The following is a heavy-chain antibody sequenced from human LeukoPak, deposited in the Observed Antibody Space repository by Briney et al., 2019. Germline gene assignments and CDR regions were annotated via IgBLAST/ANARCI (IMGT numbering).Heavy chain of an antibody. Sequence: PSETLSLTCTVSGGSISGYYWSWIRQPPGKGLEWIGEINHSGSTNYNPSLKSRVTISVDTSKNQFSLKLSSVTAADTAVYYCASPLYYYGSGSYLPRYYMDVWGKGTTVTVSS. J-gene: IGHJ6*03. CDR3: ASPLYYYGSGSYLPRYYMDV. CDR2: INHSGST. V-gene: IGHV4-34*01. D-gene: IGHD3-10*01. CDR1: GGSISGYY.